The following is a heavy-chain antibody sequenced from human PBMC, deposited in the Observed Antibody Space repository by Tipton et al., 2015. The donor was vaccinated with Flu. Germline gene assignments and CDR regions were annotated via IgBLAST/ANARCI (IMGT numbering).Heavy chain of an antibody. CDR2: INSDGSST. D-gene: IGHD3-16*01. CDR1: EITFSRYW. CDR3: AKGWGRDY. V-gene: IGHV3-74*01. Sequence: GSLRLSCAASEITFSRYWMHWVRQAPGKGLVWVSRINSDGSSTTYADSVKGRFTTSRDNAKNTLYLQMSSLRAEDTAVYYCAKGWGRDYWGQGTLVTVSS. J-gene: IGHJ4*02.